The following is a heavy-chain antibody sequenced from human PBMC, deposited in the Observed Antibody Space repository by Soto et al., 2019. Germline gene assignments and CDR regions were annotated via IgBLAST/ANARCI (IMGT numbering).Heavy chain of an antibody. D-gene: IGHD3-3*01. V-gene: IGHV1-69*06. CDR3: ARTTLLRFLEWLPGGWFAP. CDR1: GGTFSSYA. J-gene: IGHJ5*02. Sequence: ASVEVSCKASGGTFSSYAISWVRQAPGQGLEWMGGIIPIFGTANYAQKFQGRVTIPAYKSTITAYMELSILRSEDTAVYYCARTTLLRFLEWLPGGWFAPGGQGPLVPVSS. CDR2: IIPIFGTA.